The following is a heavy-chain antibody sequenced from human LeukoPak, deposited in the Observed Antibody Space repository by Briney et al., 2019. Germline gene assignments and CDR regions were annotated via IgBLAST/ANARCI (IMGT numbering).Heavy chain of an antibody. CDR3: ARVGRDLYTAMVPHYYYYGMDV. Sequence: GASVKVSCKASGGTFSSYAISWVRQAPGQGLEWMGGIIPIFGTANYAQKFQGRVTITADESTSTAYMELSSLRSEDTAVYYCARVGRDLYTAMVPHYYYYGMDVWGQGTTVTVSS. CDR2: IIPIFGTA. J-gene: IGHJ6*02. V-gene: IGHV1-69*13. CDR1: GGTFSSYA. D-gene: IGHD5-18*01.